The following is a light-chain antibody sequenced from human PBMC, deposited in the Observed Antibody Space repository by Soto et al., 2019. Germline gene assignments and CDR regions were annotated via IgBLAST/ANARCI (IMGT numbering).Light chain of an antibody. CDR3: QQYGNSPPFT. Sequence: EIVLTQSPGTLSLSPGERATLSCRASQSVSSSYLAWYQQKPGQAPRLLIYGASSRATDIPDRFSGSGSGTDFTLTISRLEPEDFAVYYCQQYGNSPPFTFGPGTKVDI. CDR1: QSVSSSY. CDR2: GAS. V-gene: IGKV3-20*01. J-gene: IGKJ3*01.